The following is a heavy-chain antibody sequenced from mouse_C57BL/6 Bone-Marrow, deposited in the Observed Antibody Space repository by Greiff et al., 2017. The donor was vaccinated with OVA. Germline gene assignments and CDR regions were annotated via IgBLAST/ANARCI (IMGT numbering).Heavy chain of an antibody. Sequence: QVQLQQSGPELVKPGASVKISCKASGFAFSSSWMNWVKQRPGKGLEWIGRIYPGDGDTNYNEKIKGKATLTAEKSASTDCMQLSRLTSEDYAVYFCAKTGTMSYWGQGTLVTVTA. CDR2: IYPGDGDT. V-gene: IGHV1-82*01. CDR1: GFAFSSSW. J-gene: IGHJ3*01. CDR3: AKTGTMSY. D-gene: IGHD4-1*01.